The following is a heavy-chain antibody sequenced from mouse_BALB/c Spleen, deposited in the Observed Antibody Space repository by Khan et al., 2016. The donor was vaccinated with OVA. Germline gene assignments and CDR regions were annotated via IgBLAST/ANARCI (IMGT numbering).Heavy chain of an antibody. CDR1: GISITTGNYR. CDR3: ARDYGSLYWYFDV. D-gene: IGHD1-1*01. Sequence: EVQLQESGPGLVKPSQTVSLTCTVIGISITTGNYRWSWIRQFPGNKLEWIGNIYYSGTITYNPSLTSRTTITRDTSKNQFFLEMNSLTAEDTATYYCARDYGSLYWYFDVWGAGTTVTVSS. J-gene: IGHJ1*01. V-gene: IGHV3-5*02. CDR2: IYYSGTI.